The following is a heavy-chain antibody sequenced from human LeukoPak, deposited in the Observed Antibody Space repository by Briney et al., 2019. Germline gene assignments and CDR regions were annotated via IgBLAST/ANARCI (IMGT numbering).Heavy chain of an antibody. V-gene: IGHV3-23*01. CDR3: AREPNNVVTPAGFDD. CDR1: GVTFSTYA. CDR2: ISSGADYT. Sequence: GGSLRLSCAASGVTFSTYAMTWVRQAPGKGLEWVSTISSGADYTYYAYSVNGRFTTSRENSKSTLYLHMHSLRAEDTAVYYCAREPNNVVTPAGFDDWGQGSPVTVSS. J-gene: IGHJ4*02. D-gene: IGHD2-2*01.